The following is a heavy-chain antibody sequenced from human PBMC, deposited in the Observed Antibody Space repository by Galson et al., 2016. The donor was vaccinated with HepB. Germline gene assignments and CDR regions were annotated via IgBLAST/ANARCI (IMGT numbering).Heavy chain of an antibody. CDR3: AKGNIDYLPAAPYA. Sequence: SLRLSCAASGFTFSSYAMSWFRQAPGRGLDWVSSISGGGESTFYADSVKGRFSISRDNSKDTLYLQLNSLRADDTAVYYCAKGNIDYLPAAPYAWGQGTLVTVSS. CDR1: GFTFSSYA. D-gene: IGHD2-2*01. CDR2: ISGGGEST. J-gene: IGHJ5*02. V-gene: IGHV3-23*01.